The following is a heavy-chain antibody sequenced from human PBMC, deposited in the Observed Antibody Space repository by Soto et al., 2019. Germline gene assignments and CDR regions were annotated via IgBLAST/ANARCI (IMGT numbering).Heavy chain of an antibody. J-gene: IGHJ5*02. V-gene: IGHV4-31*03. Sequence: LPVTCTVAGGSISSGGYYWSWIRQHPGKGLEWIGYIYYSGSTYYNPSLKSRVTISVDTSKNQFSLKLSSVTAADTAVYYCARSITMVRGATQRGVGFDPWGQRTLVTVSP. CDR1: GGSISSGGYY. CDR2: IYYSGST. CDR3: ARSITMVRGATQRGVGFDP. D-gene: IGHD3-10*01.